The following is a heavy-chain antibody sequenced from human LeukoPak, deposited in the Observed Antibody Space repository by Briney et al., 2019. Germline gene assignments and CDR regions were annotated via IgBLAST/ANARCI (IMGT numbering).Heavy chain of an antibody. D-gene: IGHD2-21*01. CDR3: ARFADSEPIDT. CDR2: ISHRGGT. J-gene: IGHJ4*02. V-gene: IGHV4-34*01. Sequence: SETLSLTCVVSGGSLSGYYLTWIRQAPGKGLEWIGDISHRGGTAYNPSLKSRAGVSLDTSKNQFSLYVTSVTAADTAVYFCARFADSEPIDTWGQGTLVTVSS. CDR1: GGSLSGYY.